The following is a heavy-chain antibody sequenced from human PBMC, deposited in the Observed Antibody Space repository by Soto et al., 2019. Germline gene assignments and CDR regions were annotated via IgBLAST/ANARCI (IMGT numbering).Heavy chain of an antibody. CDR2: IIPIFGTA. CDR3: ARVRDYYDSSGYFDY. D-gene: IGHD3-22*01. Sequence: RASVKVSCKASGGTFSSYAISWVRQAPGQGLEWMGGIIPIFGTANYAQKFQGRVTITADKSTSTAYMELSSLRSEDTAVYYCARVRDYYDSSGYFDYWGQGTLVTVSS. V-gene: IGHV1-69*06. J-gene: IGHJ4*02. CDR1: GGTFSSYA.